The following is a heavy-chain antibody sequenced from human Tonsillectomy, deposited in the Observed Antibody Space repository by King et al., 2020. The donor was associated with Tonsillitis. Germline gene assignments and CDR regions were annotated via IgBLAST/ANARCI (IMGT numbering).Heavy chain of an antibody. Sequence: QLVQSGAEVKKPGSSVKVSCKSSGGTFSSYAISWVRHAPGQGLEWMGRIIPILVIANYAQKFQCRVTITAEKSTSTAYMGLRSLRSEDTAVYYCARGIAYCGGDCYSTLDYWGQGTLVTVSS. CDR2: IIPILVIA. CDR1: GGTFSSYA. V-gene: IGHV1-69*04. D-gene: IGHD2-21*02. J-gene: IGHJ4*02. CDR3: ARGIAYCGGDCYSTLDY.